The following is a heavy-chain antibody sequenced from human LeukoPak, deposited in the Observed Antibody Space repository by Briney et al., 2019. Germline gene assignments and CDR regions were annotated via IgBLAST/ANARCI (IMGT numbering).Heavy chain of an antibody. CDR3: AKVGSSGWYRDYFDY. V-gene: IGHV3-74*03. D-gene: IGHD6-19*01. CDR1: GFSFSDYW. CDR2: IGTDGTRT. Sequence: PGWSLRLSCAASGFSFSDYWMHWVRQAPGKGLMWVSRIGTDGTRTSYADSVKGRFTISRDNAKNSLYLQMNSLRAEDTAVYYCAKVGSSGWYRDYFDYWGQGTLVTVTS. J-gene: IGHJ4*02.